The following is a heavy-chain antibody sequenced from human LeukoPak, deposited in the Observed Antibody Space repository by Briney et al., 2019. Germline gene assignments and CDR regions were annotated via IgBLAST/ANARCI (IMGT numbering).Heavy chain of an antibody. Sequence: GSVKASCKASGYTFTSYGISWVRQAPGQGLEWMGWISAYNGNTNYAQKLQGRVTMTTDTSTSTAYMELRSLTSDDTAVYYCARDRTASIQGVLAAAGTYYGMDVWGQGTTVTVSS. CDR2: ISAYNGNT. CDR1: GYTFTSYG. D-gene: IGHD6-13*01. J-gene: IGHJ6*02. V-gene: IGHV1-18*01. CDR3: ARDRTASIQGVLAAAGTYYGMDV.